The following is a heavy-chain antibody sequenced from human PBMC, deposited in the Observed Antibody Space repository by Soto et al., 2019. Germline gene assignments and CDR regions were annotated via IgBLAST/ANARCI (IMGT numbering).Heavy chain of an antibody. J-gene: IGHJ4*02. Sequence: PSETLSLTCTVSGGSISSSSYYWGWIRQPPGKGLEWIGSIYYSGSTYYNPSLKSRVTISVDTSKNQFSLKLSSVTAADTAVYYCARLADTAMVSGWGQGTLVTVSS. CDR2: IYYSGST. CDR1: GGSISSSSYY. D-gene: IGHD5-18*01. CDR3: ARLADTAMVSG. V-gene: IGHV4-39*01.